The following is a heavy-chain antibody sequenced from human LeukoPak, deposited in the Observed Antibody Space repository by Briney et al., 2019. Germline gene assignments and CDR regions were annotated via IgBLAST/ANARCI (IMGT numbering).Heavy chain of an antibody. Sequence: PGGSLRLSCAASGVTFSDYYMSWIRQAPGQGLEWVSYISSSGSTIYYADSVKGRFIISRDNAKNSLYLQMNSLRAEDTAVYYCEGGDYGDYDYWGQGTLVTVSS. CDR1: GVTFSDYY. CDR2: ISSSGSTI. CDR3: EGGDYGDYDY. D-gene: IGHD4-17*01. V-gene: IGHV3-11*01. J-gene: IGHJ4*02.